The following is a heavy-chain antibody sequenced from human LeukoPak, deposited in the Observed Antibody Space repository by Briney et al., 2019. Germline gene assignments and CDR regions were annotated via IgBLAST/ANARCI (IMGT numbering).Heavy chain of an antibody. CDR2: ISSSSSYT. D-gene: IGHD4-17*01. V-gene: IGHV3-11*06. CDR3: ASGDYGDSGY. CDR1: GFTFSDYY. J-gene: IGHJ4*02. Sequence: GGSLRLSCAASGFTFSDYYMSWIRQAPGKGLEWVSYISSSSSYTNYADPVKGRFTISRDNAKNSLYPQMNSLRAEDTAVYYCASGDYGDSGYWGQGTLVTVSS.